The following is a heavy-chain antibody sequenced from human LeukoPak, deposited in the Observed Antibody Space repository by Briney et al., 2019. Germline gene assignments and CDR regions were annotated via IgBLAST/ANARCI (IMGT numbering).Heavy chain of an antibody. CDR2: VYYIGKP. J-gene: IGHJ3*01. CDR1: GGSISDYF. Sequence: SSETLSLTCSVSGGSISDYFWGWIRQPPGKGLEWIGHVYYIGKPTCSPSLESRVSISVDTSKNQFSLELTSVTAADTAVYYCARRFRTGGDLHHDAYDVGGQGTVVTVSS. CDR3: ARRFRTGGDLHHDAYDV. D-gene: IGHD3-16*01. V-gene: IGHV4-59*12.